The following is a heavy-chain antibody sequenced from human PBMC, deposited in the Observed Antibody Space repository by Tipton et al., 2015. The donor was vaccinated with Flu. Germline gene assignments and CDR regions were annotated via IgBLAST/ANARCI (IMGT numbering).Heavy chain of an antibody. J-gene: IGHJ3*02. V-gene: IGHV3-23*01. D-gene: IGHD1-26*01. Sequence: SLRLSCAASGFIFSNYAMSWVRQAPGKGLEWVSAISGSGGSTFYADSVKGRFTISRDNSKNTLYLQMNSLRAEDTAVYYCAKDYRGSYDLSAFDIWGQGTMVTVSS. CDR3: AKDYRGSYDLSAFDI. CDR2: ISGSGGST. CDR1: GFIFSNYA.